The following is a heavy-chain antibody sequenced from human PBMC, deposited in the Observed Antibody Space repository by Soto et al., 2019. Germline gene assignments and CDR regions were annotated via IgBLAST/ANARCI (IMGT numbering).Heavy chain of an antibody. V-gene: IGHV1-46*01. Sequence: ASVKVSCKASGYTFTSYYMHWVRQAPGQGLEWMGIINPSGGSTSYAQKFQGRVTITADESTSTAYMELSSLRSEDTAVYYCARRSSSSSDWFDPWGQGTLVTVSS. CDR1: GYTFTSYY. J-gene: IGHJ5*02. D-gene: IGHD6-6*01. CDR2: INPSGGST. CDR3: ARRSSSSSDWFDP.